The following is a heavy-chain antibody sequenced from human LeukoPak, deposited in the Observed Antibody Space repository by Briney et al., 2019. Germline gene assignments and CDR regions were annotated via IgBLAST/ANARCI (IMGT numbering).Heavy chain of an antibody. CDR3: ARAGNSGFWFDY. CDR2: IYYSGAT. D-gene: IGHD2/OR15-2a*01. Sequence: SETLSLTCTVSGGSISSAAYYWSWIRQHPGKGLEWIVYIYYSGATYYNPPLKTLLTISVDTSENHFSLKLNSVTAADTAVYYCARAGNSGFWFDYWGQGTVVTVSS. J-gene: IGHJ4*02. CDR1: GGSISSAAYY. V-gene: IGHV4-31*01.